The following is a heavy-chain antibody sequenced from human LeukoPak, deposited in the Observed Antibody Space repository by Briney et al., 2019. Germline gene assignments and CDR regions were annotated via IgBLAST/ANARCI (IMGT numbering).Heavy chain of an antibody. CDR3: ASLSRASYYYYGMDV. CDR1: GYTFTSYD. V-gene: IGHV1-8*01. J-gene: IGHJ6*02. CDR2: MNPNSGNT. D-gene: IGHD3-16*01. Sequence: ASVKVSCKASGYTFTSYDINWVRQATGQGLEWMGWMNPNSGNTGYAQKFQGRVTMTRNTSISTACMELSSLRSEDTAVYYCASLSRASYYYYGMDVWGQGTTVTVSS.